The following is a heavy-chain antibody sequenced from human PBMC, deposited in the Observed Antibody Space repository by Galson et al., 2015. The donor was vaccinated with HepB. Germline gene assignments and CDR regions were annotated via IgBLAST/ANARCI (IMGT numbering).Heavy chain of an antibody. Sequence: SVKVSCKASGYTFTSYVINWVRQAPGQGLEWMGGINTNTGTPTYAQGFTGRFVFSLDTSVSTAYLQISSLKTEDTAVYYCARVTSIYDFSSRAYSYYYYGMDVWGQGSQVTVSS. CDR3: ARVTSIYDFSSRAYSYYYYGMDV. CDR2: INTNTGTP. CDR1: GYTFTSYV. J-gene: IGHJ6*02. D-gene: IGHD6-19*01. V-gene: IGHV7-4-1*02.